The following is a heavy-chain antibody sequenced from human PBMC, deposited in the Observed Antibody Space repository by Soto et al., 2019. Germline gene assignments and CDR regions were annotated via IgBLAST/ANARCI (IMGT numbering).Heavy chain of an antibody. J-gene: IGHJ4*02. Sequence: QVLLQESGPGLVKPSQTLSLTCTVSGGSISSGGYFWTWIRQHPGKGLEWIGYIYYSGSTSYNPSLKSRVTISQDTYKNQFSLRLTAVTTADTAVYYCAREDDKTMAVDYWGQGTLVTVSS. CDR2: IYYSGST. V-gene: IGHV4-31*03. CDR3: AREDDKTMAVDY. CDR1: GGSISSGGYF. D-gene: IGHD5-18*01.